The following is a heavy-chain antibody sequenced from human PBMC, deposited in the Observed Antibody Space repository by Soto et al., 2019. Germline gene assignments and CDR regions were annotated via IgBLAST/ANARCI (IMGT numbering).Heavy chain of an antibody. J-gene: IGHJ4*02. V-gene: IGHV3-23*01. CDR1: GFTFSSYA. D-gene: IGHD4-17*01. CDR2: ISGSGGST. Sequence: PGGSLRLSCAASGFTFSSYAMSWVRQAPGKGLEWVSAISGSGGSTYYADSVKGRFTISRDNSKNTLYLQMNSLRAEDTAVYYCAKDPHYGGAYRLYYFDYWGQGTLVTVSS. CDR3: AKDPHYGGAYRLYYFDY.